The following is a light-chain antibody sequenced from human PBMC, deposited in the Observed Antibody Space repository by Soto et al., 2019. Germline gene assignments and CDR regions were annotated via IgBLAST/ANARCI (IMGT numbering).Light chain of an antibody. CDR1: QTVSSTY. V-gene: IGKV3D-20*02. CDR2: GAS. J-gene: IGKJ4*01. Sequence: EIVLTQSPGSLSLSPGDRATLSCTASQTVSSTYLAWYQQKPGQSPSLLVSGASNRATDIPDRFSGSGSGTDFTLTISRLEPEDFAVYYCQQRINWPLTFGGGTRVEIK. CDR3: QQRINWPLT.